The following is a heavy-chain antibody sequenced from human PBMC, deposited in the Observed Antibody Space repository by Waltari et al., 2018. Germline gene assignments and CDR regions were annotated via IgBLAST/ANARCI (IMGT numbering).Heavy chain of an antibody. V-gene: IGHV3-30*02. J-gene: IGHJ4*02. CDR1: GFTFSSYG. D-gene: IGHD4-17*01. CDR2: IRYDGSNK. Sequence: QVQLVESGGGVVQPGGSLRLSCAASGFTFSSYGMHWVRQAPGKGLEWVAVIRYDGSNKYYADSVKGRFTISRDNSKNTLYLQMNSLRAEDTAVYYCAKLGDHYGGFDYWGQGTLVTVSS. CDR3: AKLGDHYGGFDY.